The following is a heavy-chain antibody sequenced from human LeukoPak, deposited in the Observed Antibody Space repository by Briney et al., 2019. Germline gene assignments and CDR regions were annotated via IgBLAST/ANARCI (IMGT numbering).Heavy chain of an antibody. CDR1: GFTFDDYG. CDR2: INWNGGST. CDR3: ARDGYGDYILYYFDY. D-gene: IGHD4-17*01. V-gene: IGHV3-20*04. J-gene: IGHJ4*02. Sequence: GSLRLSCAASGFTFDDYGMSWVRQAPGKGLEWVSGINWNGGSTGYADSVKGRFTISRDNAKNSLYLQMNSLRAEDTALYYCARDGYGDYILYYFDYWGQGTLVTVSS.